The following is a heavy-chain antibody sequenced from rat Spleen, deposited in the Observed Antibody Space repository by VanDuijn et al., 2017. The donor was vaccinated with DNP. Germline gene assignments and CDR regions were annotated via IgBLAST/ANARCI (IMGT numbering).Heavy chain of an antibody. Sequence: EVQLQESGPGLVKPSQSLSLTCSVTGYSITSSFRWSWIRKFPGDKLEWMGYINGAGSTNYNPSLKSRFSITRDTSKNQFFLQVNSVRNEDTAAYYCAIQLGVFDYWGQGVMVIVSS. CDR3: AIQLGVFDY. V-gene: IGHV3-3*01. CDR2: INGAGST. CDR1: GYSITSSFR. J-gene: IGHJ2*01. D-gene: IGHD5-1*01.